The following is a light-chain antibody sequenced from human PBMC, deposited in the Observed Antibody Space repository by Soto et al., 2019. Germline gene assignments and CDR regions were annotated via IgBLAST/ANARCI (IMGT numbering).Light chain of an antibody. V-gene: IGLV2-14*01. J-gene: IGLJ3*02. CDR2: EVS. CDR1: SSDVGGYNY. Sequence: QSALTQPASVSGSPGQSITISCTGTSSDVGGYNYVSWYQQHPGKAPKLMIYEVSNRPSGVSNRFSGSKSDNTASLTISGLQAEDEPDYYCSSYTSSSTRVFGGGTKLTVL. CDR3: SSYTSSSTRV.